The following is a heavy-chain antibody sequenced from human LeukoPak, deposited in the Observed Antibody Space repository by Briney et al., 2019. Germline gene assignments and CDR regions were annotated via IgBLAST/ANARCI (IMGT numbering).Heavy chain of an antibody. CDR2: ISSSSSYI. Sequence: PGGSLRLSCAASGFTFSSYSMNWVRQAPGKGLEWVSSISSSSSYIYYADSVKGRFTISRDNAKNSLYLQINSLRAEDTAVYYCARGSLTTVTLIDYWGQGTLVTVSS. CDR1: GFTFSSYS. D-gene: IGHD4-17*01. J-gene: IGHJ4*02. CDR3: ARGSLTTVTLIDY. V-gene: IGHV3-21*01.